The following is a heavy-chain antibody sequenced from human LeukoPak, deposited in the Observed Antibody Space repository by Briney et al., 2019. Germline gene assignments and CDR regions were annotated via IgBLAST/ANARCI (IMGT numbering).Heavy chain of an antibody. CDR3: AKDSGYSGYDTFDY. CDR2: ISYDGSNK. J-gene: IGHJ4*02. V-gene: IGHV3-30*18. Sequence: GRSLRLSCAASGFTFSSYGMHWVRQAPGKGLEWVAAISYDGSNKYYADSVKGRFTISRDNSKNTLYLQMNSLRAEDTAVYYCAKDSGYSGYDTFDYWGQGTLVTVSS. D-gene: IGHD5-12*01. CDR1: GFTFSSYG.